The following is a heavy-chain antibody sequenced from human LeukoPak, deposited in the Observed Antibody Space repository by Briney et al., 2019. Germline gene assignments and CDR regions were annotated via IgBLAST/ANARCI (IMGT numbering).Heavy chain of an antibody. V-gene: IGHV3-30*02. Sequence: GGSLRLSCAASGFTFSSYGMHWVRQAPGKGLEWVAVIRYDGSNKYYADSVKGRFTISRDNSKNTLYLQMNSLRAEDTAVYYCVYSSAPGGDIFDIWGQGTMVTVSS. CDR1: GFTFSSYG. CDR2: IRYDGSNK. CDR3: VYSSAPGGDIFDI. J-gene: IGHJ3*02. D-gene: IGHD6-25*01.